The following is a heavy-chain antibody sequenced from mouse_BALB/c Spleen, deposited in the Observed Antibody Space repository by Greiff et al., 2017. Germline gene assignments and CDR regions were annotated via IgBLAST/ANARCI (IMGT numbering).Heavy chain of an antibody. CDR3: ARGQGSGFAY. V-gene: IGHV5-6-5*01. D-gene: IGHD3-3*01. J-gene: IGHJ3*01. CDR2: ISSGGST. Sequence: EVKLQESGGGLVKPGGSLKLSCAASGFTFSSYAMSWVRQTPEKRLEWVASISSGGSTYYPDSVKGRFTISRDNARNILYLQMSSLRSEDTAMYYCARGQGSGFAYWGQGTLVTVSA. CDR1: GFTFSSYA.